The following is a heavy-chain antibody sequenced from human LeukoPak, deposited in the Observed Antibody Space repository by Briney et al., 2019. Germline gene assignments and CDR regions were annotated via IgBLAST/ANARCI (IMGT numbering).Heavy chain of an antibody. Sequence: ASVKVSCKASGGTFSSYAISWVRQAPGQGLEWMGGIIPIFGTPNYAQKLQGRVTMTTDTSTSTAYMELRSLRSDDTAVYYCARDIVVVPAAQQLGFDYWGQGTLVTVSS. CDR1: GGTFSSYA. D-gene: IGHD2-2*01. CDR3: ARDIVVVPAAQQLGFDY. V-gene: IGHV1-69*05. J-gene: IGHJ4*02. CDR2: IIPIFGTP.